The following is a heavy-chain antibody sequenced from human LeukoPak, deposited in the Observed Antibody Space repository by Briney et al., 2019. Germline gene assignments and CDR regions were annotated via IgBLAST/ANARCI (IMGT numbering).Heavy chain of an antibody. V-gene: IGHV5-51*01. CDR2: IFPGDSDT. CDR1: GYSFSSYW. CDR3: ARLVAIPDAFDI. D-gene: IGHD2-2*02. J-gene: IGHJ3*02. Sequence: GESLKISCKVPGYSFSSYWIGWVRQMPGKGLEWMGIIFPGDSDTRYSPSFQGQVTISADKSINTAYLQWSNLKASDTAMYFCARLVAIPDAFDIWGQGTMVTVSS.